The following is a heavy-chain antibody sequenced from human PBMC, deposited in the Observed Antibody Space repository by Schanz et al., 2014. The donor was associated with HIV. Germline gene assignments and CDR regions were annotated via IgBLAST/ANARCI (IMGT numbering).Heavy chain of an antibody. CDR1: GFTFSNYW. Sequence: EVQLVESGGDFVQPGGSLRLSCAASGFTFSNYWMHWVRQAPGKGLVWVSRMNNDVSSRLYADSVKGRFTISRDNAKNTLYLQMNSLRDEDTAVYYCARRSSDGGYYDNWGQGTLVTVSS. D-gene: IGHD2-15*01. J-gene: IGHJ4*02. CDR3: ARRSSDGGYYDN. CDR2: MNNDVSSR. V-gene: IGHV3-74*01.